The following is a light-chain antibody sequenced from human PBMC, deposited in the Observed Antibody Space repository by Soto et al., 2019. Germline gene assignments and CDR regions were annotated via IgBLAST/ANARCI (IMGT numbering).Light chain of an antibody. CDR3: AAWDDSLSGAL. CDR1: GSNIGSHT. J-gene: IGLJ7*01. CDR2: SND. V-gene: IGLV1-44*01. Sequence: QSVLTQPPSASGTPGQRVTISCSGSGSNIGSHTVSWYQQLPGTAPSLLIYSNDQRPSGVPDRFSGSKSGTSASLAISGLQSEDEADYYCAAWDDSLSGALFGGGTQLTVL.